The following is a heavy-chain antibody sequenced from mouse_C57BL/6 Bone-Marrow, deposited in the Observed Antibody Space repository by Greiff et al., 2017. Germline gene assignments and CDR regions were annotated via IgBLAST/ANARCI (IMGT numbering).Heavy chain of an antibody. CDR3: ARSVRWLRRLDY. V-gene: IGHV1-80*01. Sequence: QVQLQQPGAELVKPGASVKLSCKASGYAFSSYWMNWVKQRPGKGLEWIGQIYPGDGDTNYNGKFKGKATLTADKSSSTAYMQLSSLTSEDSAVSCGARSVRWLRRLDYWGQGTSVTVSS. J-gene: IGHJ4*01. D-gene: IGHD2-2*01. CDR2: IYPGDGDT. CDR1: GYAFSSYW.